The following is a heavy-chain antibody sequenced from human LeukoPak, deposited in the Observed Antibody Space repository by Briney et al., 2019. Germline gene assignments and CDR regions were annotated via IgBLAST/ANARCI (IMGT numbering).Heavy chain of an antibody. CDR2: IKQDGSEK. D-gene: IGHD2-21*02. Sequence: PGGSLRLSCAASGFTFSSYWMSWVRQAPGKGLEWVANIKQDGSEKYYVDSVKGRFTISRDNAKNSLYLQMNSLRAEDTAVYYCARVGPCGGDCAVSLDYWGQGTLVTVSS. J-gene: IGHJ4*02. CDR1: GFTFSSYW. CDR3: ARVGPCGGDCAVSLDY. V-gene: IGHV3-7*01.